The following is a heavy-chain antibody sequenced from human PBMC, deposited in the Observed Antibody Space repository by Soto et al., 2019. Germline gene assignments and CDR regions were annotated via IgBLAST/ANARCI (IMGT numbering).Heavy chain of an antibody. CDR2: ISSSSSTI. J-gene: IGHJ6*02. CDR1: GFTFSSYS. D-gene: IGHD2-2*01. V-gene: IGHV3-48*02. Sequence: GGSLRLSCAASGFTFSSYSMNWVRQAPGKGLEWVSYISSSSSTIYYADSVKGRFTISRDNAKNSLYLQMNSLRDEDTAVYYCERVEYVSYLGGMDVWGQGTTVTVSS. CDR3: ERVEYVSYLGGMDV.